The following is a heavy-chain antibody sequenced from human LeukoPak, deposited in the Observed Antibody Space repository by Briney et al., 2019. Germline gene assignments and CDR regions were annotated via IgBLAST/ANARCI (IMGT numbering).Heavy chain of an antibody. J-gene: IGHJ4*02. CDR1: GLTFDDYA. Sequence: PGGSLRLSCAASGLTFDDYAMHWVRQAPGKGLEWVSGISWNSGSIGYADSVKGRFTISRDNAKNSLYLQMNSLRAEDTALYYCAKEGAAADFDYWGQGTLVTVSS. CDR3: AKEGAAADFDY. V-gene: IGHV3-9*01. D-gene: IGHD6-13*01. CDR2: ISWNSGSI.